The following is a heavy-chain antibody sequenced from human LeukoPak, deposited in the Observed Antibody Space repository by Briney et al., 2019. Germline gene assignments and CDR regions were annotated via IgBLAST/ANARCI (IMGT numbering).Heavy chain of an antibody. CDR3: ARYPANWGSGD. Sequence: GGSLRLSCAASGFTFSSYSMNWVRQAPGKGLEWVSSISSSSYIYYADSVKGRFTISRDNAKNSLYLQMNSLRAEDTAVYYRARYPANWGSGDWGQGTLVTVSS. CDR1: GFTFSSYS. V-gene: IGHV3-21*01. J-gene: IGHJ4*02. D-gene: IGHD7-27*01. CDR2: ISSSSYI.